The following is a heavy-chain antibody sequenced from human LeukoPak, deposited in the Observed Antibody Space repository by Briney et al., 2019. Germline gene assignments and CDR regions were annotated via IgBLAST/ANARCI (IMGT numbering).Heavy chain of an antibody. J-gene: IGHJ3*02. CDR3: AREAVAAAFDI. CDR2: ISSSSSYI. D-gene: IGHD6-19*01. CDR1: GFTFSSYG. Sequence: PGGSLRLFCAASGFTFSSYGMSWVRQAPGKGLEWVSSISSSSSYIYYADSVKGRFTISRDNAKNSLYLQMNSLRAEDTAVCYCAREAVAAAFDIWGQGTMVTVSS. V-gene: IGHV3-21*01.